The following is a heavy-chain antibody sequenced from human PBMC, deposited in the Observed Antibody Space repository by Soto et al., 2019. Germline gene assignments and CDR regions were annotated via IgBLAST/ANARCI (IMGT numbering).Heavy chain of an antibody. CDR1: GFTFSSYA. CDR3: AKRPRGDGDNFYFDY. V-gene: IGHV3-23*01. J-gene: IGHJ4*02. Sequence: GGSLRLSCAASGFTFSSYAMSWVRQAPGKGLEWVSAISGSGGSTYYADSVKGRFNISRDNSKNTLYLQMNSLRAEDTAVYYCAKRPRGDGDNFYFDYWGQGTLVTVSS. CDR2: ISGSGGST. D-gene: IGHD3-10*01.